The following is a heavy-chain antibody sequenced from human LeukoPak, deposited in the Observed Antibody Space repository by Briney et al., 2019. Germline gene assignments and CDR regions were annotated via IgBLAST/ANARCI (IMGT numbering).Heavy chain of an antibody. CDR2: ISASGGET. D-gene: IGHD6-13*01. V-gene: IGHV3-23*01. J-gene: IGHJ4*02. CDR1: GLTLSSYS. Sequence: GGSLRLSCVVSGLTLSSYSMTWVRQAPGKGLEWVSGISASGGETWYPDSVKGRFTISRDNSKNTLFLQMNSLRVEDTAIYYCAKDAAGPEYWGQGTLVTVSS. CDR3: AKDAAGPEY.